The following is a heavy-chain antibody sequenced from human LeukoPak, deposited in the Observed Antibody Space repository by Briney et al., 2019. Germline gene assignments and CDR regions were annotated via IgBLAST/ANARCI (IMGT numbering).Heavy chain of an antibody. CDR2: IWYDGSNE. CDR1: GFTFSTYG. J-gene: IGHJ4*02. Sequence: PGRSLRLSCAASGFTFSTYGMHWARQAPGKGLEWVAVIWYDGSNEYYADSVKGRFTISRDNSKNTLYLQMNSLRAEDTAVYYCARGFGSAVVISHLDYWGQGALVTVSS. D-gene: IGHD2-21*01. CDR3: ARGFGSAVVISHLDY. V-gene: IGHV3-33*01.